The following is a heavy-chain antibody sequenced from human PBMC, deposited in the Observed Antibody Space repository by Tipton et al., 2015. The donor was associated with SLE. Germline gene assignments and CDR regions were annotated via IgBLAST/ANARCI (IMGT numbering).Heavy chain of an antibody. CDR1: GFTFSSYE. Sequence: GSLRLSCAASGFTFSSYEMNWVRQAPGKGLEWVGSTIYYAESVKGRFTISRDNAKNSLYLQMNSLRAEDTALYYCARDPGSHDDYWGQGTLVTVSS. CDR3: ARDPGSHDDY. CDR2: GSTI. D-gene: IGHD3-10*01. V-gene: IGHV3-48*03. J-gene: IGHJ4*02.